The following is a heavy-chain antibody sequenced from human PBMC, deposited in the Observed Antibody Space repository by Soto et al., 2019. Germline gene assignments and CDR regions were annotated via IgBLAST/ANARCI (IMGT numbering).Heavy chain of an antibody. CDR1: GFTFSSYG. V-gene: IGHV3-33*01. D-gene: IGHD3-3*01. J-gene: IGHJ5*02. CDR3: ARDSYYDFWSGYSGGNWFDP. CDR2: IWYDGSNK. Sequence: GGSLRLSCAASGFTFSSYGMHWVLQAPGKGLEWVAVIWYDGSNKYYADSVKGRFTISRDNSKNTLYLQMNSLRAEDTAVYYCARDSYYDFWSGYSGGNWFDPWGQGTLVTVSS.